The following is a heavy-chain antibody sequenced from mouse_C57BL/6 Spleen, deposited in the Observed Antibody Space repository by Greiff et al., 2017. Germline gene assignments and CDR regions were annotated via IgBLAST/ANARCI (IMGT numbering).Heavy chain of an antibody. J-gene: IGHJ4*01. CDR1: GFTFSDYG. V-gene: IGHV5-17*01. CDR3: ARWLLRDYYAMGY. D-gene: IGHD2-3*01. Sequence: EVKLVESGGGLVKPGGSLKLSCAASGFTFSDYGMHWVRQSPEKGLEWVAYISSGSSTIDYADTVKGRFTISRDNAKNTLFLQMTSLRSEDTAMYYCARWLLRDYYAMGYWGQGSTVTVSS. CDR2: ISSGSSTI.